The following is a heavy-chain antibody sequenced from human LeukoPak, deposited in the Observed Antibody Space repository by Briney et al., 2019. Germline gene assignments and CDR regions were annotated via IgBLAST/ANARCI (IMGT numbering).Heavy chain of an antibody. D-gene: IGHD6-19*01. V-gene: IGHV1-8*03. J-gene: IGHJ6*03. CDR3: ARRGSSGWPNYYYYMDV. CDR1: GYTFTSYD. CDR2: MNPNSGNT. Sequence: ASVKVSCKASGYTFTSYDINWVRQATGQGLEWMGWMNPNSGNTGYAQKFQGRVTITRNTSISTAYMELSSLRSEDTAVYYCARRGSSGWPNYYYYMDVWGKGTTVTVSS.